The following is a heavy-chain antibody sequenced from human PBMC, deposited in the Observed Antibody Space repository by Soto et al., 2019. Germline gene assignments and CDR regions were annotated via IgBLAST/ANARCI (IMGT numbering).Heavy chain of an antibody. V-gene: IGHV4-38-2*02. CDR1: GYSISSGYY. Sequence: SETLSLTCAVSGYSISSGYYWGWIRQPPGKGLEWIGSIYHSGSTYYNPSLKSRVTISVDTSKNQFSLKLSSVTAADTAVYYCARDYYYDFWSGYYDYYYYGMDVWGQGTTVTV. CDR3: ARDYYYDFWSGYYDYYYYGMDV. J-gene: IGHJ6*02. CDR2: IYHSGST. D-gene: IGHD3-3*01.